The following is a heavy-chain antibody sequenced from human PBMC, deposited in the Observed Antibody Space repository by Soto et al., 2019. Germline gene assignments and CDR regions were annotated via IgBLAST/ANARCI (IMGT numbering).Heavy chain of an antibody. Sequence: GGSLRLSCEASGFNFKKFAMGWVRQAPGEGLEWVSGISCCGGSTFYADSVKGRFSLARDDSKNTLSLQLNSLRVEDTSHYYCAKADGEQWLIPHLDNWGQGTQVTVSS. V-gene: IGHV3-23*01. J-gene: IGHJ1*01. CDR3: AKADGEQWLIPHLDN. D-gene: IGHD6-19*01. CDR2: ISCCGGST. CDR1: GFNFKKFA.